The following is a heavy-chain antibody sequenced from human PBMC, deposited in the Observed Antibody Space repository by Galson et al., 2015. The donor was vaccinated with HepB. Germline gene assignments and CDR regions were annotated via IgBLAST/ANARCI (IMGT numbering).Heavy chain of an antibody. CDR3: ARATYDSNAAWDY. D-gene: IGHD3-22*01. V-gene: IGHV1-46*01. Sequence: SVKVSCKASGYTFTSYYMHWVRQAPGQGLEWMGVINPGGGSTSYAQKFQGRVTMTRDTSTSTVYMELSSLRPEDTALYYCARATYDSNAAWDYWGQGTLVIVSS. J-gene: IGHJ4*02. CDR2: INPGGGST. CDR1: GYTFTSYY.